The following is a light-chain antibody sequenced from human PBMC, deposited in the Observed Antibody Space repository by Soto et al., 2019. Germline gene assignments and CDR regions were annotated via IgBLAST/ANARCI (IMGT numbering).Light chain of an antibody. CDR2: KVS. V-gene: IGKV2-24*01. CDR3: MQSTQFPQIT. J-gene: IGKJ5*01. Sequence: DIVMTQTPLSSPVTLGQPASISCRSSQSLVHGDGNTYLSWLQQRPGQPPRLLIYKVSNRVSGVPDRFSGSGAGTDFTLKISRVEAEDVGVYYCMQSTQFPQITFGQGTRLEIK. CDR1: QSLVHGDGNTY.